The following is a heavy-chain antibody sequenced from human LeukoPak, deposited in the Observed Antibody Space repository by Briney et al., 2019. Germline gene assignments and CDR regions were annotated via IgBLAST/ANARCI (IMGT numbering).Heavy chain of an antibody. Sequence: GGSLRLSCAASGFTFSSYSMNWVRQAPGKGLEWVSSISSSSSYIYYADSVKGRFTISRDNAKNSLYLQMNSLRAEDTAVYYCARRRPDYHDSSGYYREDYWGQGTLVTVSS. CDR3: ARRRPDYHDSSGYYREDY. CDR1: GFTFSSYS. J-gene: IGHJ4*02. CDR2: ISSSSSYI. V-gene: IGHV3-21*01. D-gene: IGHD3-22*01.